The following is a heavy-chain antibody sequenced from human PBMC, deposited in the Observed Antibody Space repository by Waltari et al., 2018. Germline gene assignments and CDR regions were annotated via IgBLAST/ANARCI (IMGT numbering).Heavy chain of an antibody. D-gene: IGHD3-10*01. J-gene: IGHJ4*02. CDR1: AFILSSSG. CDR3: AKDFYHRPQDWKSYYFDY. Sequence: QLQLVESGGGVAHPGTSLRLPCAASAFILSSSGMHWVRQAPGTGLESVAVISFGGNKRYYADSVKGRFTFSRDNSKNPLYLQMDGLRGEDTALYYCAKDFYHRPQDWKSYYFDYWGQGTLVTVSS. CDR2: ISFGGNKR. V-gene: IGHV3-30*18.